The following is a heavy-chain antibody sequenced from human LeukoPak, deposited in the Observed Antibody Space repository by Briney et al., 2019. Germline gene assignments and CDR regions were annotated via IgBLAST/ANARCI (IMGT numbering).Heavy chain of an antibody. Sequence: GGCLRLSCAASGFTFSSYAMSWVRQAPGKGLEWVSAISGSGGSTYYADSVKGRFTTSRDNSKNTLYLQMNSLRAEDTAVYYCAKVGGSSWYVDYFDYWGQGTLVTVSS. V-gene: IGHV3-23*01. CDR1: GFTFSSYA. CDR3: AKVGGSSWYVDYFDY. J-gene: IGHJ4*02. D-gene: IGHD6-13*01. CDR2: ISGSGGST.